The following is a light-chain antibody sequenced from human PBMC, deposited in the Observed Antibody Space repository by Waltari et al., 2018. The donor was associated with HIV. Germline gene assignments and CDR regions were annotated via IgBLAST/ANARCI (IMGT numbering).Light chain of an antibody. Sequence: QSALPQPASVSGPPGQSITISCPGSNTDVGGYNSVSWYQQHPGKAPQRMIYEVSNRPPGVSNRFSGSKSGNTASLTISGLQTEDEADHYCSAYTSSNTLVFGGGTKLTVL. CDR2: EVS. V-gene: IGLV2-14*01. CDR1: NTDVGGYNS. CDR3: SAYTSSNTLV. J-gene: IGLJ2*01.